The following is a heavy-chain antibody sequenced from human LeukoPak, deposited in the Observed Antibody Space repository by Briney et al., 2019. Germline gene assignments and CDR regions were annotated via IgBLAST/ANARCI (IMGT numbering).Heavy chain of an antibody. V-gene: IGHV4-34*01. J-gene: IGHJ4*02. D-gene: IGHD2-15*01. Sequence: SETLSLTCVVYGGXFSGYYCSWIRQPPGKGLEWFGEINHSGSTNYNPSLKSRVTISVDTSKNQFSLKLSSVTAADTAVYYCARATYCSGDSCYSGIFDYWGQGTLVTVSS. CDR3: ARATYCSGDSCYSGIFDY. CDR1: GGXFSGYY. CDR2: INHSGST.